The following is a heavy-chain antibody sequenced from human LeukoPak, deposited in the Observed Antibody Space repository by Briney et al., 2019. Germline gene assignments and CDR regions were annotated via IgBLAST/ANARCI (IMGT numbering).Heavy chain of an antibody. CDR3: ARGLSARWLPYYYYGMDV. Sequence: SETPSLTCAVYGGSFSGYYWSWIRQPPGKGLEWIGEINHSGSTNYNPSLKSRVTISVDTSKNQFSLKLSSVTAADTAVYYCARGLSARWLPYYYYGMDVWGQGTTVTVSS. CDR2: INHSGST. V-gene: IGHV4-34*01. CDR1: GGSFSGYY. D-gene: IGHD5-24*01. J-gene: IGHJ6*02.